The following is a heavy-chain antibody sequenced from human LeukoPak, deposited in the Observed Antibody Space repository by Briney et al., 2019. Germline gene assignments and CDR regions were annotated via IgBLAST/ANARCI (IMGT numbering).Heavy chain of an antibody. D-gene: IGHD1-20*01. V-gene: IGHV1-18*01. J-gene: IGHJ4*02. CDR3: ARDYITGRGDY. Sequence: GASVKVSCKASGYTFTSYGISWVRQAPGQGLEWMGWISAYNGNTYYAQNLQGRVTMTTDTSTSTAYMELRSLRSDDTAVYYRARDYITGRGDYWGQGTLVTVSS. CDR1: GYTFTSYG. CDR2: ISAYNGNT.